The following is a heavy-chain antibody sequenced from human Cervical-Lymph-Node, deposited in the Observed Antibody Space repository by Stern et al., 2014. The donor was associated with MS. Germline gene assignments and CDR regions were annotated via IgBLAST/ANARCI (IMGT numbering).Heavy chain of an antibody. CDR2: IYYSGST. J-gene: IGHJ4*02. Sequence: QVQLQESGPGLVKPSETLSLTCTVSGGSISSYYWSWIRQPPGKGLEWIGYIYYSGSTNYNPSLKSRVTISVDTSKNQFSLKLSSVTAADTAVYYCARLTPKYPSYFDYWGQGTLVTVSS. CDR3: ARLTPKYPSYFDY. V-gene: IGHV4-59*01. D-gene: IGHD3-9*01. CDR1: GGSISSYY.